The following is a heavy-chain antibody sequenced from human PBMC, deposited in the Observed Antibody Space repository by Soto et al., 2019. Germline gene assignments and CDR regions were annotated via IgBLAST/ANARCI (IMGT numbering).Heavy chain of an antibody. CDR1: GFSFTTSGAP. J-gene: IGHJ4*02. CDR2: IYWDDTK. V-gene: IGHV2-5*02. D-gene: IGHD3-22*01. Sequence: SGFSFTTSGAPVGWMRQPPGKALEWLALIYWDDTKRYSPSLTSRLTITKDTSKNQVVLTMANMDPVDTATYYCTRYHYNDRSFDSWGQGILVTVSS. CDR3: TRYHYNDRSFDS.